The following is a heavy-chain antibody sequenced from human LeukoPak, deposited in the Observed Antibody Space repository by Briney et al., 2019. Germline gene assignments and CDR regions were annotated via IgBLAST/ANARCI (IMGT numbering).Heavy chain of an antibody. CDR2: IYSGGST. V-gene: IGHV3-66*01. D-gene: IGHD3-22*01. CDR3: ARDGYDSSGYVDY. J-gene: IGHJ4*02. CDR1: GFTVSSNY. Sequence: GTSLRLSCAASGFTVSSNYMSWVRQAPGKGLEWVSVIYSGGSTYYADSVKGRFTISRDNSKNTLYLQMNSLRAEDTAVYYCARDGYDSSGYVDYWGQGTLVTVSS.